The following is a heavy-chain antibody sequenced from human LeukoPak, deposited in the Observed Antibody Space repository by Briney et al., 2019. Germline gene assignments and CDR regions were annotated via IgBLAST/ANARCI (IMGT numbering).Heavy chain of an antibody. J-gene: IGHJ6*02. CDR2: TYSGGNT. V-gene: IGHV3-53*01. Sequence: PGGSLRLSCAAPGFTVSSNYMSWARQAPGKGLEWVSVTYSGGNTYYADSVKGRFTISRDNSKNTLYLQMNSLRAEDTAVYYCARDRNYYGMDVWGQGTTVTVSS. CDR1: GFTVSSNY. CDR3: ARDRNYYGMDV.